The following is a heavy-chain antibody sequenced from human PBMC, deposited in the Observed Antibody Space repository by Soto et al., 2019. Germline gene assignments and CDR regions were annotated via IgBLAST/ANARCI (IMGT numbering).Heavy chain of an antibody. D-gene: IGHD2-2*01. V-gene: IGHV1-18*01. CDR2: ISAYNGNT. CDR1: GYTFTSYG. Sequence: QVQLVQSGAEVKKPGASVKVSCKASGYTFTSYGISWVRQAPGQGLEWMGWISAYNGNTNYAQKRQDRVTMPTDTSTSTADMELRSLRSDDTAVYYCARVRRWDVVVPAAIRGGYNWFDPWGQGTLVTVSS. J-gene: IGHJ5*02. CDR3: ARVRRWDVVVPAAIRGGYNWFDP.